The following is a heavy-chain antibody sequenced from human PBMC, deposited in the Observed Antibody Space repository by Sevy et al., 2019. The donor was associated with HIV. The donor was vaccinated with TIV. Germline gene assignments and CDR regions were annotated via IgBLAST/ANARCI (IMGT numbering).Heavy chain of an antibody. CDR1: GFTFSSYD. D-gene: IGHD3-3*01. CDR2: ISYDGSNK. CDR3: AKGGKNFWDSDDYYYVMDV. V-gene: IGHV3-30*18. J-gene: IGHJ6*02. Sequence: GGSLRLSCAASGFTFSSYDMHWVRQAPGKGLECVAVISYDGSNKYYADSVKGRFTISRDKSKNTLFLHMNSLGAEDTGVYYCAKGGKNFWDSDDYYYVMDVWGPGTTVTVSS.